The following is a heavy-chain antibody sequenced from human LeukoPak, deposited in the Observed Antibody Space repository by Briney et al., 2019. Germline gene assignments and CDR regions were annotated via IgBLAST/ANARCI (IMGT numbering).Heavy chain of an antibody. CDR2: IYRHGRT. CDR1: GFTVSANC. CDR3: ARAAEHVYMPTDV. D-gene: IGHD2-2*01. V-gene: IGHV3-66*02. J-gene: IGHJ6*02. Sequence: GGSLRLSCAALGFTVSANCMSWVRQAAGKGLEWVSIIYRHGRTYYADSVKGRFTISRDSSKNTLDLQMNSLRAEDTAVYFCARAAEHVYMPTDVWGQGTTVIVS.